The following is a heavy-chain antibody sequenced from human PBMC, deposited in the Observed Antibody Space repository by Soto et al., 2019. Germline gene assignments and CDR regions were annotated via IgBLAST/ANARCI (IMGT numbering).Heavy chain of an antibody. J-gene: IGHJ5*02. CDR2: IFSNGGI. CDR1: WFSLRNAGMG. V-gene: IGHV2-26*01. CDR3: TRSISRPAAVDNWFDP. Sequence: QVTLKESGPVLVKPTETLTLTCSASWFSLRNAGMGVSWVRQPPGKALQWLAHIFSNGGISYTTSLKSRLTNSRDTSKSQVVLTMTDMNPVDTATYYCTRSISRPAAVDNWFDPWGQGTPVTVSS. D-gene: IGHD2-2*01.